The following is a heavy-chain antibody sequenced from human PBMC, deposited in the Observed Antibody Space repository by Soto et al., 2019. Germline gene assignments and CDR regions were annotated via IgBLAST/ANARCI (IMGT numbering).Heavy chain of an antibody. Sequence: ASVKVSCKASGYTFTSYYMHWVRQAPGQGLEWMGIINPSGGSTSYAQKFQGRLTMTRDTSTSTVYMELSSLRSEDTAVYYCASPSVNRPTFFSSTGCHLHRMDVWGQGSTVPVSS. V-gene: IGHV1-46*01. D-gene: IGHD2-2*01. CDR2: INPSGGST. CDR3: ASPSVNRPTFFSSTGCHLHRMDV. J-gene: IGHJ6*02. CDR1: GYTFTSYY.